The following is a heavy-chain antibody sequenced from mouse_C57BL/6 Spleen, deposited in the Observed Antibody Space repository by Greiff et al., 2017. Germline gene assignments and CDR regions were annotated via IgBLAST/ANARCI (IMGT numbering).Heavy chain of an antibody. CDR2: IYPGDGDT. D-gene: IGHD1-1*01. CDR3: ARTGFTTVVALDY. V-gene: IGHV1-80*01. Sequence: VQLQQSGAELVKPGASVKISCKASGYAFSSYWMNWVKQRPGKGLEWIGQIYPGDGDTNYNGKFKGKATLTADKSSSTAYMQLSSLTSEDSAVYFCARTGFTTVVALDYWGQGTTRTVSS. J-gene: IGHJ2*01. CDR1: GYAFSSYW.